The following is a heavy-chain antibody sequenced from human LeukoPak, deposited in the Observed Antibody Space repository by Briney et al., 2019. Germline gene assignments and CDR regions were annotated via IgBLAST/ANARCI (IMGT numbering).Heavy chain of an antibody. CDR3: ARAHYYDSSGYYPGSDFDY. CDR2: INPNSGGA. J-gene: IGHJ4*02. CDR1: GYTFTGYY. V-gene: IGHV1-2*02. D-gene: IGHD3-22*01. Sequence: ASVKVSCKASGYTFTGYYMHWVLQAPGHGLEWMGWINPNSGGADYAQKFQGRVTMTRDRSISTAYMDLSRLRSDDTAVYYCARAHYYDSSGYYPGSDFDYWGQGTLVTVSS.